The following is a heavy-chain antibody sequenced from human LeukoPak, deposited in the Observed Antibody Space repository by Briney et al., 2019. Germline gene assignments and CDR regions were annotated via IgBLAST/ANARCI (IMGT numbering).Heavy chain of an antibody. Sequence: GGSLRLSCAASGFTFSSYWMSWVRQAPGKGLEWVANIKQDGSEKYYVDSVKGRFTISRDNAKNSLYLQMNSLRAEDTAVYYCASTGDTAMVNDAFDIWGQGTMVTVSS. V-gene: IGHV3-7*01. CDR3: ASTGDTAMVNDAFDI. J-gene: IGHJ3*02. D-gene: IGHD5-18*01. CDR2: IKQDGSEK. CDR1: GFTFSSYW.